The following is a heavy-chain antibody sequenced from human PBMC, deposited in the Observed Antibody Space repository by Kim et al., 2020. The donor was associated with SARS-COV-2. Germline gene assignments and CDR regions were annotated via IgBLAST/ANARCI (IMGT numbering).Heavy chain of an antibody. V-gene: IGHV3-48*03. J-gene: IGHJ4*02. CDR1: GFTFSTYE. Sequence: GGSLRLSCVASGFTFSTYEMTWVRQAPGKGLEWISYISGSGSNINYADSVKGRFTISRDNSKNSVYLQMNSLRAEYTAVYYCARQGYCAGVVCRHGFWGQGTLVTVSS. CDR3: ARQGYCAGVVCRHGF. CDR2: ISGSGSNI. D-gene: IGHD2-8*02.